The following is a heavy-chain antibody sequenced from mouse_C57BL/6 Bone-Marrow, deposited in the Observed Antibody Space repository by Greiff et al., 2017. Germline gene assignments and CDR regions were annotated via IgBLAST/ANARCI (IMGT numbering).Heavy chain of an antibody. CDR1: GFTFSRYA. V-gene: IGHV5-9-1*02. Sequence: EVHLVESGEGLVKPGGSLKLSCAASGFTFSRYAMSWVRQTPEKRLEWVAYISSGGDYIYYADTVKGRFTISRDNARNTLYLQRSSLKSEDTAMYYCTRERGYGSSPYYFDYWGQGTTLTVSS. J-gene: IGHJ2*01. D-gene: IGHD1-1*01. CDR3: TRERGYGSSPYYFDY. CDR2: ISSGGDYI.